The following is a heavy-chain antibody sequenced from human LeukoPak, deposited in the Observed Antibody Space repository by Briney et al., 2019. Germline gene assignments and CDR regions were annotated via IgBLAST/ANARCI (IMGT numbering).Heavy chain of an antibody. CDR3: ARVEYCSSTSCYFFDY. CDR2: IYYSGST. Sequence: SETLSLTCTVSGGSISSYYWSWIRQPPGKGLEWIGYIYYSGSTNYNPSLKSRVTISVDTSKNQFSLKLSSVTAADTAVYYCARVEYCSSTSCYFFDYWGQGTLVTVSS. CDR1: GGSISSYY. D-gene: IGHD2-2*01. J-gene: IGHJ4*02. V-gene: IGHV4-59*01.